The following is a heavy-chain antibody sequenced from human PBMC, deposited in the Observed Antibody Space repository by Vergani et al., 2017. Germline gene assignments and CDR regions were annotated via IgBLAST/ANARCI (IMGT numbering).Heavy chain of an antibody. D-gene: IGHD2/OR15-2a*01. V-gene: IGHV3-23*04. CDR3: AGEERSNTSPFVGD. J-gene: IGHJ4*02. CDR2: ISGHGDRT. CDR1: GFTFSNSA. Sequence: EVQLVESGGGQVEAGGSLRLSCVVSGFTFSNSAMSWVRQTSGKGLEWVSAISGHGDRTYYADSVKGRFTISRDNSKNTVYLQMNSLKAEDRAAYYCAGEERSNTSPFVGDWGQGTLVTV.